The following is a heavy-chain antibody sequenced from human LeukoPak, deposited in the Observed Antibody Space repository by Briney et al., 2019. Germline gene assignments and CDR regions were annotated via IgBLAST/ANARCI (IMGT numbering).Heavy chain of an antibody. CDR1: GYTFTSYY. Sequence: ASVKVSCKASGYTFTSYYMHWVRQAPGQGLEWMGIINPSGGSTSYAQKFQGRVTITADKSTSTAYMELSSLRSEDTAVYYCAREVTMIVVVQYYFDYWGQGTLVTVSS. CDR2: INPSGGST. J-gene: IGHJ4*02. D-gene: IGHD3-22*01. CDR3: AREVTMIVVVQYYFDY. V-gene: IGHV1-46*01.